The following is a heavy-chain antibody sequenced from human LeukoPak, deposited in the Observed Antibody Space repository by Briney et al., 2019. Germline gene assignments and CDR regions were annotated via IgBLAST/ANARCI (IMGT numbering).Heavy chain of an antibody. CDR2: ISYDGSNK. V-gene: IGHV3-30-3*01. D-gene: IGHD2-2*01. Sequence: PGESLRLSCAASGFTFSSYAMHWVRQAPGKGLEWVAVISYDGSNKYYADSVKGRFTISRDNSKNTLYLQMNSLRAEDTAVYYCASPGYCSSTSCYDDYYYYGMDVWGQGTTVTVSS. CDR3: ASPGYCSSTSCYDDYYYYGMDV. J-gene: IGHJ6*02. CDR1: GFTFSSYA.